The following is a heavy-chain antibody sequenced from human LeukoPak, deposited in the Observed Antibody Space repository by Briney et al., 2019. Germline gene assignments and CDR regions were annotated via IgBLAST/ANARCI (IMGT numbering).Heavy chain of an antibody. V-gene: IGHV3-73*01. CDR3: AAIFEGY. Sequence: GGSLRLSCAASGFTFSGSTVHWVRQASGKGLEWVGLIRNKPNNYATAYAASVKGRFTISRDDSRNTAYLQMSSLKFEAAALYFCAAIFEGYWGQGTPVTVSS. CDR1: GFTFSGST. D-gene: IGHD2/OR15-2a*01. CDR2: IRNKPNNYAT. J-gene: IGHJ4*02.